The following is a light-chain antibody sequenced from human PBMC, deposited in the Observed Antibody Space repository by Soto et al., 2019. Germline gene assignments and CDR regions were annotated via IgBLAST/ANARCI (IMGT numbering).Light chain of an antibody. Sequence: EIVMTQSPATLSLSPGERATLSCRASQSVSTDLAWYQQKPGQAPRLLIRGASTRATGIPARFSGSGSGTEFTLSISSLQSEDFAVYYCQHYNNWPITFGQGTRLEIK. J-gene: IGKJ5*01. CDR2: GAS. V-gene: IGKV3-15*01. CDR1: QSVSTD. CDR3: QHYNNWPIT.